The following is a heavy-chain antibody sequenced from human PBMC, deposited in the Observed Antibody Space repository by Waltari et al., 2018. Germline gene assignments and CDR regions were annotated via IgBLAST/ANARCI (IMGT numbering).Heavy chain of an antibody. J-gene: IGHJ6*02. D-gene: IGHD3-3*01. Sequence: EVQLVESGGGLVQPGGSLRLSCAASGFTFSSYWMHWVRQAPGRGLVWVSRINSDGSSTSYADAVKGRFTISRDNAKNTLYLQMNSLRAEDTAVYYCARDFTIFGVVNLSGMDVWGQGTTVTVSS. CDR1: GFTFSSYW. CDR2: INSDGSST. V-gene: IGHV3-74*01. CDR3: ARDFTIFGVVNLSGMDV.